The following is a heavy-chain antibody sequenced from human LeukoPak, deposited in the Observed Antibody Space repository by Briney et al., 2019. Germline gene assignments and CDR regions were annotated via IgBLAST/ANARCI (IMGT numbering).Heavy chain of an antibody. CDR1: GFPFIEYS. Sequence: GGSLRLSCTASGFPFIEYSMNWVRQAPGKGLEWISYIGIDSGNTKYADSVRGRFTISADKAKNSLYLQMNSLRVEDTAVYYCAKDHNYAFDNWGQGTLVSVAS. CDR3: AKDHNYAFDN. D-gene: IGHD1-1*01. J-gene: IGHJ4*02. V-gene: IGHV3-48*01. CDR2: IGIDSGNT.